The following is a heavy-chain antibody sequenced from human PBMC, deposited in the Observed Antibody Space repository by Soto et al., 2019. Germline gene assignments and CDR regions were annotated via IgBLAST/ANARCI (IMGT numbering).Heavy chain of an antibody. J-gene: IGHJ4*02. CDR3: AKIPFDIVVVPTGKHDYGDGYFDY. CDR1: GFTFSSYA. CDR2: ISGSGGST. Sequence: GGSLRLSCAASGFTFSSYAMSWVRQAPGKGLEWVSAISGSGGSTYYADSVKGRFTISRDNSKNTLYLQMNSLRAEDTAVYYCAKIPFDIVVVPTGKHDYGDGYFDYWGQGTLVTVSS. D-gene: IGHD2-2*01. V-gene: IGHV3-23*01.